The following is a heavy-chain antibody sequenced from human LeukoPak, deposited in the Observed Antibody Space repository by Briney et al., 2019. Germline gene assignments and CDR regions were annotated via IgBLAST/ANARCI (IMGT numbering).Heavy chain of an antibody. CDR3: ARDVAVAGTANYYYYYGMDV. CDR2: IKQDGREK. CDR1: GLTSSSFW. V-gene: IGHV3-7*03. D-gene: IGHD6-19*01. J-gene: IGHJ6*04. Sequence: GGALRLSCAASGLTSSSFWMSWVRQAPGKGLGWVATIKQDGREKYYVDSVKCRFTISRDNAKNSLYMQMNSLRAEDTAVYYCARDVAVAGTANYYYYYGMDVWGKGTTVTVSS.